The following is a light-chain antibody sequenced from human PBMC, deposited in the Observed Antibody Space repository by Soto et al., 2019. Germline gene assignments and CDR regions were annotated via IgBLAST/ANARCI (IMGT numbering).Light chain of an antibody. CDR1: QSVSSSF. CDR3: RQYGSSPWT. CDR2: GAS. Sequence: EIVLTQSPGTLSLSPGERATLSCRASQSVSSSFLAWYQQKPGQAPRLLIYGASSRATGIPGRFSGSGSGTDFTLTISSLEPEDFAVYYCRQYGSSPWTFGQGNQVAIK. V-gene: IGKV3-20*01. J-gene: IGKJ1*01.